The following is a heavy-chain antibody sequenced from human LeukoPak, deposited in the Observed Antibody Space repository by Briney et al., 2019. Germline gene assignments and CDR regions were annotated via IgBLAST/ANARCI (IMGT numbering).Heavy chain of an antibody. CDR2: IYTSGST. D-gene: IGHD3-10*01. J-gene: IGHJ4*02. CDR3: ARYMVRGVQLW. Sequence: SETLSLTCTVSGGSISSYYWNWIRQPAGKGLEWIGRIYTSGSTDYNPSLKSRVTISVDTSKNQFSLKLSSVTAADTAVYYCARYMVRGVQLWWGQGTLVTVSS. CDR1: GGSISSYY. V-gene: IGHV4-4*07.